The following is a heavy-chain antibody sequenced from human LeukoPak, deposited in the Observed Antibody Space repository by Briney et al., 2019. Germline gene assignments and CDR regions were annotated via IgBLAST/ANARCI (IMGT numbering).Heavy chain of an antibody. V-gene: IGHV3-74*01. Sequence: PGGSLRLSCAASGFTFSSYWMHWVRQAPGKGLVWVSRINSDGSSTSYADSVKGRFTISRDNAKNTLYLQMNSLRAEDTAVYYCARDHGIAAAGSIPFDYWGQGTLVTVSS. D-gene: IGHD6-13*01. CDR1: GFTFSSYW. CDR3: ARDHGIAAAGSIPFDY. CDR2: INSDGSST. J-gene: IGHJ4*02.